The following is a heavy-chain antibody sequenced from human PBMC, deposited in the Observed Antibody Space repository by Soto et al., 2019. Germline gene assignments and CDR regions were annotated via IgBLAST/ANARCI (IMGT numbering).Heavy chain of an antibody. CDR1: GFTFSSYA. CDR3: AKTYYYDISGYFRYYFDY. V-gene: IGHV3-23*01. J-gene: IGHJ4*02. CDR2: ISGSGDST. Sequence: EVQLLESGGGLVQPGGSLRLSCAASGFTFSSYAMSWVRQAPGKGLEWVSAISGSGDSTYYADSVKGRFTISRDNSKNPLFLQMISLRAEATAVYYCAKTYYYDISGYFRYYFDYWGQGTLVTVSS. D-gene: IGHD3-22*01.